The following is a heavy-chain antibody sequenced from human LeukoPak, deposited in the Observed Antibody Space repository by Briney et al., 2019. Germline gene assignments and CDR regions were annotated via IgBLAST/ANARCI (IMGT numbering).Heavy chain of an antibody. Sequence: GGSLRLSCAASGFTFSSYGMHWVRQAPGKGLEWVAFIRYDGSNKYYADSVKGRFTISRDNSKNTLYLQMNSLRAEDTAVYYCAKERGLSEWLSHFDYWGQGTLVTVSS. J-gene: IGHJ4*02. CDR1: GFTFSSYG. D-gene: IGHD3-3*01. CDR2: IRYDGSNK. CDR3: AKERGLSEWLSHFDY. V-gene: IGHV3-30*02.